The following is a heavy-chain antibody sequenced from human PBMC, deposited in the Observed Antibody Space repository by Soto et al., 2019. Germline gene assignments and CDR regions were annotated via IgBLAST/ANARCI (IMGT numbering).Heavy chain of an antibody. Sequence: GGSLRLSCAASGFTFSSYAMSWVRQAPGKGLEWVSAISGSGGSTYYADSVKGRFTISRDNSKNTLYLQMNSLRAEDTAVYYCAKGAISLRFLEWLSLTLDYWGQGALVTVSS. J-gene: IGHJ4*02. CDR1: GFTFSSYA. CDR3: AKGAISLRFLEWLSLTLDY. D-gene: IGHD3-3*01. CDR2: ISGSGGST. V-gene: IGHV3-23*01.